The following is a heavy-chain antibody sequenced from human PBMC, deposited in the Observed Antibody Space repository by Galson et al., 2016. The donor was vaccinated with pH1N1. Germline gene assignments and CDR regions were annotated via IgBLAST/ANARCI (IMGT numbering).Heavy chain of an antibody. V-gene: IGHV4-4*07. CDR1: GGSINTFY. D-gene: IGHD6-13*01. CDR2: IYSSGST. Sequence: ETLSLTCTVSGGSINTFYWSWIRQSAGKGLEWIGRIYSSGSTNHNPSLESRVTISVDTSKNQFSLKLRSVTAADTAVYYCARCNDDAAADYWGQGTLVTVSS. J-gene: IGHJ4*02. CDR3: ARCNDDAAADY.